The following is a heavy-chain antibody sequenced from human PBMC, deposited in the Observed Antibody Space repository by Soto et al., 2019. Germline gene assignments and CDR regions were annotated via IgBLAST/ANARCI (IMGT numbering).Heavy chain of an antibody. Sequence: SETLSLTCTVSGGSISSYYWSWIRQPPGKGLAWIGYIYYSGSTNYNPSLKSRVTISVDTSKNQFSLKLSSVTAADTAVYYCARAAPRYCSGGSCYSVRYYCXQGTLFTVSS. V-gene: IGHV4-59*12. CDR2: IYYSGST. J-gene: IGHJ4*02. CDR3: ARAAPRYCSGGSCYSVRYY. D-gene: IGHD2-15*01. CDR1: GGSISSYY.